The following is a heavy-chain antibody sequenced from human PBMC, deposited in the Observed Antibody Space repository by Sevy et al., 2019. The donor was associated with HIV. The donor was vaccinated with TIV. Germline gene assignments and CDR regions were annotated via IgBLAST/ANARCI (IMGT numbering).Heavy chain of an antibody. CDR2: IYHSGST. Sequence: SETLSLTCAVSGYSISSGYYWGWIRQPPGKGLEWIGSIYHSGSTYYNPSLKSRVTISVDTSKNQFSLKLSSVTAADPAVYYWSRRSYRVGDAFDIWGQGTMVTVSS. D-gene: IGHD3-16*02. J-gene: IGHJ3*02. CDR1: GYSISSGYY. CDR3: SRRSYRVGDAFDI. V-gene: IGHV4-38-2*01.